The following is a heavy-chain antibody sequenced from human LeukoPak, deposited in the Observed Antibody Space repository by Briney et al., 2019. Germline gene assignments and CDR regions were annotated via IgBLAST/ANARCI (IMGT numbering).Heavy chain of an antibody. J-gene: IGHJ4*02. Sequence: ASVKVSCKASGYTFTSYAMNWVRQAPGQGLEWMGWINTNTGNPTYAQGFTGRFVFSLDTSVSTAYLQISSLKAEDTAVYYCARDDFPLDMSSLKGVDYWGQGTLVTVSS. CDR1: GYTFTSYA. CDR2: INTNTGNP. CDR3: ARDDFPLDMSSLKGVDY. V-gene: IGHV7-4-1*02. D-gene: IGHD3/OR15-3a*01.